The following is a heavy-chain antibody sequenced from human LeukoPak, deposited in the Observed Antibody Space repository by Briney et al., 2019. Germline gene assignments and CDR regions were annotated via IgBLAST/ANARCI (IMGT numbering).Heavy chain of an antibody. D-gene: IGHD6-19*01. J-gene: IGHJ4*02. Sequence: GGSLRLSCAASGFTVSSNYVTWVRQAPGKGLEWVSVIYSGGSTYYADSVKGRFTISRDNSKNTLYLQMNSLRAEDTAVYYCARWGYSSGWYLDYWGQGSLVTVSS. CDR3: ARWGYSSGWYLDY. CDR1: GFTVSSNY. CDR2: IYSGGST. V-gene: IGHV3-66*01.